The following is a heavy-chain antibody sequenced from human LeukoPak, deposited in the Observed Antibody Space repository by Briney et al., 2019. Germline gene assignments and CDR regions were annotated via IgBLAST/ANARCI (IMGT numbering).Heavy chain of an antibody. V-gene: IGHV3-74*01. CDR2: VNSDGTGT. CDR1: GLTFSSYW. Sequence: PGGSLRLSCAASGLTFSSYWMHCVREAPGKGLVWVSRVNSDGTGTTYADSVEGRFTISRDNAKNTVYLQMNSLRAEDTAIYYCTRTLIVATSPYMDVWGKGTTVTVSS. D-gene: IGHD5-12*01. J-gene: IGHJ6*03. CDR3: TRTLIVATSPYMDV.